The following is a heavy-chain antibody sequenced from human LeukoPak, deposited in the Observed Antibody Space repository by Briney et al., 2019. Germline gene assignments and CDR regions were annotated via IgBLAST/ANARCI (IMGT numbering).Heavy chain of an antibody. V-gene: IGHV3-53*01. Sequence: GGSLRLSCAASGFTFSSNYMSWVRQAPGKGLEWVSVIYSGGSTYYADSVKGRFTISRDNAKNSLYLQMNSLRAEDTAVYYCARAFTAIPLGGDYVDYYYGMDVWGQGTTVTVSS. CDR2: IYSGGST. D-gene: IGHD4-17*01. J-gene: IGHJ6*02. CDR1: GFTFSSNY. CDR3: ARAFTAIPLGGDYVDYYYGMDV.